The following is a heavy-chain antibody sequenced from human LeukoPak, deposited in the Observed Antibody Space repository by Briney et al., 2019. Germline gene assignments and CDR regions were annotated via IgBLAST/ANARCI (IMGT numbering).Heavy chain of an antibody. V-gene: IGHV1-8*01. CDR3: ARGHCSGGSCYSSYFDY. Sequence: ASVKVSCKASGYNFNNYGISWVRQATGQGLEWMGWMNPNSGNTGYAQKFQGRVTMTRNTSISTAYMELSSLRSEDTAVYYCARGHCSGGSCYSSYFDYWGQGTLVTVSS. CDR2: MNPNSGNT. D-gene: IGHD2-15*01. J-gene: IGHJ4*02. CDR1: GYNFNNYG.